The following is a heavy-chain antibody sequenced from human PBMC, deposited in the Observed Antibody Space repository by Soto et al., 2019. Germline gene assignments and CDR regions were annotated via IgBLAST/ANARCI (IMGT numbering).Heavy chain of an antibody. CDR1: GFTFSTYA. V-gene: IGHV3-30-3*01. Sequence: QVQLVESGGGVVQPGRSLRLSCAASGFTFSTYAMHWVRQAPGKGLEWVAVISYDGTNKYYADSVRGRFTISRDNSKNTLCLQMNSVRAEDTAVYYCAKDGGGYISGYVMLDKYYYGMDVWGQGTTVTVSS. CDR3: AKDGGGYISGYVMLDKYYYGMDV. CDR2: ISYDGTNK. J-gene: IGHJ6*02. D-gene: IGHD5-18*01.